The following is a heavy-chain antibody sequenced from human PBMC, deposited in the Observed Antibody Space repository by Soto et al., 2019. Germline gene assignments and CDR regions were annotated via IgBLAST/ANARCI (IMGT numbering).Heavy chain of an antibody. V-gene: IGHV1-18*01. CDR2: ISPHNGRT. Sequence: GASVKVSCKASGYSFTSYGTAWVRQAPGQGPEWMGWISPHNGRTNYAENVKGRVVMTTDISTNTIFLELRSLRSDDTAMYYCGRCRTDSYAMDVWGQGTTVTVSS. CDR1: GYSFTSYG. CDR3: GRCRTDSYAMDV. D-gene: IGHD2-8*02. J-gene: IGHJ6*02.